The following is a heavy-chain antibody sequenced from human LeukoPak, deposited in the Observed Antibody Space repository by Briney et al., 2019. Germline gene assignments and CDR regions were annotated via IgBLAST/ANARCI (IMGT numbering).Heavy chain of an antibody. CDR1: GYTFTGQF. V-gene: IGHV1-2*02. Sequence: ASVKVSCKASGYTFTGQFLHWVRQAPGQGLEWMGWINPNSGGTNYAQKFQGRVTLTTDTSISTAYMELSRLGSDDTALYYCARVREGHTSAHPLFDYWGQGTLVTVSS. CDR3: ARVREGHTSAHPLFDY. CDR2: INPNSGGT. J-gene: IGHJ4*02. D-gene: IGHD1-26*01.